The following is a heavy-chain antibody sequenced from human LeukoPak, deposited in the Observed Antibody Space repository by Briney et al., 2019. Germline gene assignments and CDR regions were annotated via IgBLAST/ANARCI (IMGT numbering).Heavy chain of an antibody. V-gene: IGHV3-53*01. CDR3: ARAYGSGGAWFDP. CDR1: GFTVSSNY. D-gene: IGHD3-10*01. CDR2: IYSGGST. Sequence: GGSLRLSCAASGFTVSSNYMSWVRQAPGKGLEWVSVIYSGGSTYYADSVKGRFSVSRDHSQNTLYLQMNSLRAEDTAVYYCARAYGSGGAWFDPWGQGTLVTVSS. J-gene: IGHJ5*02.